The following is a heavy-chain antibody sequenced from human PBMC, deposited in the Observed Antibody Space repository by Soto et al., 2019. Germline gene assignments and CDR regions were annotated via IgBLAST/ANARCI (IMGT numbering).Heavy chain of an antibody. Sequence: QLQLQESGPGLVKPSETLSLTCTVSGGSVTSSGNYWGWVRQPPGKGLEWIGSVHKTGTTYYNPSLKRRVTISVDTSKSKFSLELTSVTAADTSVYYCTRGLTSPSAAGIWGQGTLVTVSS. CDR1: GGSVTSSGNY. CDR2: VHKTGTT. CDR3: TRGLTSPSAAGI. J-gene: IGHJ1*01. V-gene: IGHV4-39*01.